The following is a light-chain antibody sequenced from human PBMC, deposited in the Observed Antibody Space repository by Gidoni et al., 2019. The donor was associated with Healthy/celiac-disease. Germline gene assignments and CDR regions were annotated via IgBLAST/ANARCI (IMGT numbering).Light chain of an antibody. CDR3: QQYNNWPPRYT. V-gene: IGKV3-15*01. J-gene: IGKJ2*01. CDR2: GAA. CDR1: QSVSSN. Sequence: EIVMTQSPATLSVSPGERATLSCRASQSVSSNLAWYQQKPGQAPRLLIYGAATRATGIPARLSGSGSGKELTLTISSLQSEDFEVYYCQQYNNWPPRYTFGQGTKLEIK.